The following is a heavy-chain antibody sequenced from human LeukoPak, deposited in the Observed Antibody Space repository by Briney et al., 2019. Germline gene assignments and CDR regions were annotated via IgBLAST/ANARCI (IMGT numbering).Heavy chain of an antibody. CDR3: ARDGVAAAGCNWFDP. J-gene: IGHJ5*02. CDR1: GCTFSSYA. D-gene: IGHD6-13*01. Sequence: WGSLRLSCAASGCTFSSYAMHWVRQAPGKGLEWVAVISYDGSNKYYADSVKGRFTISRDNAKNSLYLQMNSLRAEDTAVYYCARDGVAAAGCNWFDPWGQGTLVTVSS. V-gene: IGHV3-30-3*01. CDR2: ISYDGSNK.